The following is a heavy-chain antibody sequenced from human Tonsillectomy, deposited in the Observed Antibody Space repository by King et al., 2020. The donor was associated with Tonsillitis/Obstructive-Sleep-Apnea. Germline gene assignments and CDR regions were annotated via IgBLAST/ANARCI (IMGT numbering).Heavy chain of an antibody. D-gene: IGHD3-3*01. V-gene: IGHV3-23*04. CDR1: GFTFSSYA. Sequence: VQLVESGGGLVQPGGSLRLSCAASGFTFSSYAMSWVRQAPGKGLEWVSAISGSGGSTYYADSVKGRFTISRDNSKNTLYLQMNSLRAEDTAVYYCAKDQRVPYYDFWSGYYYYGMDVWGHGTTVTVSS. CDR3: AKDQRVPYYDFWSGYYYYGMDV. J-gene: IGHJ6*02. CDR2: ISGSGGST.